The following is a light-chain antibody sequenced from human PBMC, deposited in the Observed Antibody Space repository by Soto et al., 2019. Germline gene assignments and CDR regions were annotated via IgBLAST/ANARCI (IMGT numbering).Light chain of an antibody. Sequence: QSVLTQPASGSRAPVQAITISCTETSSDVGSYNLVSWYQQHPGKAPKLMIYEGSKRPSGVSNRFSGSKSGNTASLTISGLQVANKTDYTCSPHAGSSTPDAFVTGPQAT. CDR1: SSDVGSYNL. CDR2: EGS. J-gene: IGLJ1*01. V-gene: IGLV2-23*01. CDR3: SPHAGSSTPDA.